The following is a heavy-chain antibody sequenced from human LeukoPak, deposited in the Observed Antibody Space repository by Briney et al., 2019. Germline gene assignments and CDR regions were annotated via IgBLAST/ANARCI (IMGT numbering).Heavy chain of an antibody. CDR2: IYTSGST. CDR1: GDSISSGNYY. D-gene: IGHD5-18*01. Sequence: SQTLSLTCTVSGDSISSGNYYWTWIRQPAGKGLEWIGRIYTSGSTNYNPSLKSRVTISVDTSKNQFSLKLSSVTAADTAVYYCATLGYSYGTDYWGQGTLVTVSS. J-gene: IGHJ4*02. V-gene: IGHV4-61*02. CDR3: ATLGYSYGTDY.